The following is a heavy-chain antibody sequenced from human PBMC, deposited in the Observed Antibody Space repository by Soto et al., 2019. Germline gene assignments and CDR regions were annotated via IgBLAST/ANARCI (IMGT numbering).Heavy chain of an antibody. V-gene: IGHV1-46*03. D-gene: IGHD3-10*01. CDR3: ARDRITMARGVSNNWFDP. CDR1: GYTFSSYY. Sequence: ASVKVSCKASGYTFSSYYMHWVRQAPGQGLEWMGIINPSGGSTSYAQKFQGRVTMTRDTSTSTVYMELSSLRSEDTAVYYCARDRITMARGVSNNWFDPWGQGTLVTVSS. J-gene: IGHJ5*02. CDR2: INPSGGST.